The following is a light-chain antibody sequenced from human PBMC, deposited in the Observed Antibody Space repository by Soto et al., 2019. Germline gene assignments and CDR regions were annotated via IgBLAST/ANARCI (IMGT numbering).Light chain of an antibody. CDR3: SSYTINTTLV. J-gene: IGLJ3*02. CDR2: EVS. CDR1: RSDVGGYNY. V-gene: IGLV2-14*01. Sequence: QSALTQPASVSGSPGHSITISCTGTRSDVGGYNYVSWYQQHPGKAPKLIIYEVSSRPSGVSNRFSGSKSGNTASLTISGLQAEDEADYYCSSYTINTTLVFGGGTKVTVL.